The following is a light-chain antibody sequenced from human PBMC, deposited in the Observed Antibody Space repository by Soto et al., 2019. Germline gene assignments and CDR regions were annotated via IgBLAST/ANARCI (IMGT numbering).Light chain of an antibody. V-gene: IGKV1-5*01. CDR1: QSISSW. CDR3: QQYNSYPWT. J-gene: IGKJ1*01. CDR2: DAS. Sequence: DIQMTQSASTLSASVGDRFTITFRASQSISSWLAWYQQKPGKAPKLLIYDASSLESGVPSRFSGSGSGTEFTLTITSLQPDDFATYYCQQYNSYPWTSGQGTKVDI.